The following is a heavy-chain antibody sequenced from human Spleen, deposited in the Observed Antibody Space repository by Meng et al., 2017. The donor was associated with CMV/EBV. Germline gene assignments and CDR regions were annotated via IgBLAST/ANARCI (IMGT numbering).Heavy chain of an antibody. Sequence: WSWIRQSPEKGLEWIGEINHSGSTNYNPSLKSRVTISVDTSKNQFSLKLSSVTAADTAVYYCARGLPAPNYYDYVWGSYRYALALDYWGQGTLVTVSS. CDR3: ARGLPAPNYYDYVWGSYRYALALDY. J-gene: IGHJ4*02. CDR2: INHSGST. D-gene: IGHD3-16*02. V-gene: IGHV4-34*01.